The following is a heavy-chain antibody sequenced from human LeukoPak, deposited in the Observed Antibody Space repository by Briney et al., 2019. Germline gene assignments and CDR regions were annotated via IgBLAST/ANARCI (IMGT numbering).Heavy chain of an antibody. D-gene: IGHD6-13*01. V-gene: IGHV4-61*01. Sequence: SETLSLTCTVSGGSISSSSYYWSWIRQPPGKGLEWIGYIYYSGSTNYNPSLKSRVTISVDTSKNQFSLKLSSVTAADTAVYYCARDLEAAAGTWYFDLWGRGTLVTVSS. CDR2: IYYSGST. CDR3: ARDLEAAAGTWYFDL. J-gene: IGHJ2*01. CDR1: GGSISSSSYY.